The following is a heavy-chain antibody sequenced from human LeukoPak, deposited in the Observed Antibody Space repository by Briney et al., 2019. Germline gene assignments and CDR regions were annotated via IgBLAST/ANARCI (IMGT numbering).Heavy chain of an antibody. CDR3: ATSDDLWSGMDN. J-gene: IGHJ4*02. CDR1: GFTFSSSS. Sequence: GGSLRLSCAVSGFTFSSSSMNWVRQAPGKGLEWVSSISSSSSYIYYADSAKGRFTISRDNAKNSLYLQMDSLRAEDTAVYYCATSDDLWSGMDNWGQGTLVTVSS. CDR2: ISSSSSYI. V-gene: IGHV3-21*01. D-gene: IGHD3-3*01.